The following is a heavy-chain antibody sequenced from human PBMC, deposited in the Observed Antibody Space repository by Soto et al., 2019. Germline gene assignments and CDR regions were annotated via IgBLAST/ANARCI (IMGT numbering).Heavy chain of an antibody. CDR2: IIPMFGTT. D-gene: IGHD6-13*01. CDR3: ARAAIHGSSWYFWFDP. J-gene: IGHJ5*02. V-gene: IGHV1-69*01. CDR1: GGTFGRHA. Sequence: SCAASGGTFGRHAINWVRKAPGQGLEWMGGIIPMFGTTNYAQKFKGRVTISADESTSTAYMELSSLRSDDAAVYYCARAAIHGSSWYFWFDPWGQGTLVTAPQ.